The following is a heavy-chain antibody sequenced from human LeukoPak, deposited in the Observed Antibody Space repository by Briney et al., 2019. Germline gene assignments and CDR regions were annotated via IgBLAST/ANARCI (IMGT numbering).Heavy chain of an antibody. CDR3: AREWRGTYYNWFDS. V-gene: IGHV3-33*01. CDR2: IWYDGSHK. Sequence: GGSLRLSCAASGFTFSSYGMHWVRQAPSKGLEWVALIWYDGSHKYYTDSVKGRFTISRDNSKNTLYLQMNSLRAEDTAMYYCAREWRGTYYNWFDSWGQGTLVTVSS. CDR1: GFTFSSYG. J-gene: IGHJ5*01. D-gene: IGHD3-10*01.